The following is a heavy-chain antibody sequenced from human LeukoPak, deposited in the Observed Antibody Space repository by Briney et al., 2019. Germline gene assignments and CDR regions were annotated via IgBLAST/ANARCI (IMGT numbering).Heavy chain of an antibody. CDR2: IWYDGSNE. Sequence: PGGSLRLSCAASGFTFSSYVMHWVRLAPGKGLEWVAVIWYDGSNENYADSVKGRFTISRDNSKNTLYLQMNSLRAEDTAVYYCAREYSSGWDYWGQGTLVTVSS. D-gene: IGHD6-19*01. CDR3: AREYSSGWDY. J-gene: IGHJ4*02. CDR1: GFTFSSYV. V-gene: IGHV3-33*01.